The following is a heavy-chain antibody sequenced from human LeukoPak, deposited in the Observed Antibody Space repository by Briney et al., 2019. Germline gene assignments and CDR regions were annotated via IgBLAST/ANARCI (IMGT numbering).Heavy chain of an antibody. D-gene: IGHD1-20*01. J-gene: IGHJ4*02. CDR1: GFTFSSYA. CDR2: ISGSGGSA. V-gene: IGHV3-23*01. CDR3: AKDRITATPYYFDF. Sequence: GGSLTLSCAASGFTFSSYAMSWVRQAPGKGLEWVSGISGSGGSAYYADSVKGRFTIYRDNSINKLFLQMNSLRAEDSALYYCAKDRITATPYYFDFWGQGTLVTVSS.